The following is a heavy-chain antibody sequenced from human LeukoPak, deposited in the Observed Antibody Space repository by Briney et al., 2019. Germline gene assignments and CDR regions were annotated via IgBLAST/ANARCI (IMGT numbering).Heavy chain of an antibody. CDR2: ISYDGSNK. V-gene: IGHV3-30*03. J-gene: IGHJ4*02. Sequence: GGSLRLSCAASEFTFSSYSMNWVRQAPGKGLEWVAVISYDGSNKYYADSVKGRFTISRDNSKNTLYLQMNSLRAEDTAVYYCARVEGNYYDSSGYYWGWGQGTLVTVSS. CDR3: ARVEGNYYDSSGYYWG. D-gene: IGHD3-22*01. CDR1: EFTFSSYS.